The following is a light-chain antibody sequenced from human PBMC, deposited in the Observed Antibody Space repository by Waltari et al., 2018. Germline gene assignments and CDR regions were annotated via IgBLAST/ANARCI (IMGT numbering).Light chain of an antibody. CDR3: QQYSKWPLT. V-gene: IGKV3-11*01. J-gene: IGKJ4*01. Sequence: EIVLTQSPATLSLSPGERATLSCRASQSVSSTLAWYQQKPGQAPRLLIHGASSRATGIPARFRGSVSGTDFTLTISSLEPEDFAVYYCQQYSKWPLTFGGGTKVEIK. CDR2: GAS. CDR1: QSVSST.